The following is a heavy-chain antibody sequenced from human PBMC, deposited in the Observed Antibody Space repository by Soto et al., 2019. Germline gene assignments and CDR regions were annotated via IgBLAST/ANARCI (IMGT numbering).Heavy chain of an antibody. CDR1: GFTFSSYA. CDR3: AKALGELWFGDLLPDY. J-gene: IGHJ4*02. D-gene: IGHD3-10*01. Sequence: EVHLLESGGGLVQPGGSLRLSCAASGFTFSSYAMGWVRQSPGKGLEWVSALSGTGGSTYYADSVKGRFTISRDNSKDTLYLQLDTLRVEDTALDYCAKALGELWFGDLLPDYWGQGTLVTVSS. CDR2: LSGTGGST. V-gene: IGHV3-23*01.